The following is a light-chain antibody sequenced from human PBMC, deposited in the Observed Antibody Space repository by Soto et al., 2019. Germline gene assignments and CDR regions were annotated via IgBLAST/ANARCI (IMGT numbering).Light chain of an antibody. Sequence: IQLTQPPSFLSASVGNRLTLTCRASQGISNYLAWYQQEPGNAPKLLIYATSTLQSGVPSRFSGSGSGTEFTLTISSLQPEDFATYFCQQANSFPITFGQGTRLEIK. CDR2: ATS. CDR1: QGISNY. V-gene: IGKV1-9*01. CDR3: QQANSFPIT. J-gene: IGKJ5*01.